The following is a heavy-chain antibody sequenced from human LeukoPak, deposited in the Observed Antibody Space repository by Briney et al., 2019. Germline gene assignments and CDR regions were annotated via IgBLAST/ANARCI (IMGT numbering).Heavy chain of an antibody. CDR2: IYYSGST. J-gene: IGHJ4*02. D-gene: IGHD6-19*01. V-gene: IGHV4-59*01. Sequence: MASETLSLTCTVSGDSISGYYWSWIRQPPGKGLEWIGYIYYSGSTNYNPSLKSRVTISVDTSKNQFSLKLSTVTAADTAVYFCAGRSRSGWYYDYWGQGTLVTVSS. CDR3: AGRSRSGWYYDY. CDR1: GDSISGYY.